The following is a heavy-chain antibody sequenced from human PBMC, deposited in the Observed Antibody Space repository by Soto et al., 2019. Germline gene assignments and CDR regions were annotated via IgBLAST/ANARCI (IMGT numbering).Heavy chain of an antibody. V-gene: IGHV3-23*01. Sequence: EVQLLESGGDLVQPGGSLRLSCAASGFAFSSSVMGWVRQAPGKGLEWVSTITVRGDGTFYADSVQGRFSISRDNSENTLSLQMNSLRPDDTATYYCVKSRAGDFDYWGQGTLVTVSS. CDR2: ITVRGDGT. J-gene: IGHJ4*02. CDR1: GFAFSSSV. D-gene: IGHD6-19*01. CDR3: VKSRAGDFDY.